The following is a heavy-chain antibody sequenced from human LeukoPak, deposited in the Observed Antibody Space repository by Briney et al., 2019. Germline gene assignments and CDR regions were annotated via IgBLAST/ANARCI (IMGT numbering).Heavy chain of an antibody. Sequence: GGSLRLSCAASGFAFRTYGMLWVPQAPGKGLEWVAFIRYDGSDKYYADSVKGRFTISRDNSKNTLYLQMNSLRPDDTAVYYCANMVVAAGSVSDYWGQGTLVTVSS. CDR3: ANMVVAAGSVSDY. V-gene: IGHV3-30*02. J-gene: IGHJ4*02. D-gene: IGHD2-15*01. CDR1: GFAFRTYG. CDR2: IRYDGSDK.